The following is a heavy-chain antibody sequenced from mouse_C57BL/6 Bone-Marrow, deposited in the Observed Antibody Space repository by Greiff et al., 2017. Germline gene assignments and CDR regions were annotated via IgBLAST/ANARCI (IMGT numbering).Heavy chain of an antibody. D-gene: IGHD2-2*01. Sequence: EVKLVESGGGLVQPGGSLSLSCAASGFTFTDYYMSWVRQPPGKALEWLGFIRNKANGYTTEYSASVKGRFTISRDNSQSILYLQMNALRAEDSATYYCARYGGYRAMDYWGQGTSVTVSS. V-gene: IGHV7-3*01. CDR2: IRNKANGYTT. CDR3: ARYGGYRAMDY. J-gene: IGHJ4*01. CDR1: GFTFTDYY.